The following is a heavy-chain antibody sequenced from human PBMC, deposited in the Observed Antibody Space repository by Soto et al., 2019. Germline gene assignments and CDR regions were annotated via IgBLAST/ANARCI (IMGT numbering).Heavy chain of an antibody. Sequence: PSETLSLTCTVSGVSISNYYWSWIRQPPGNGLEWIGHILYTGSAKYNPSLKSRVTMSLDTSKNQFSLKLTSVTAADTAVYYCATYSRNSDWFDPWGQGTLVTVSS. D-gene: IGHD6-13*01. CDR2: ILYTGSA. V-gene: IGHV4-59*01. CDR1: GVSISNYY. J-gene: IGHJ5*02. CDR3: ATYSRNSDWFDP.